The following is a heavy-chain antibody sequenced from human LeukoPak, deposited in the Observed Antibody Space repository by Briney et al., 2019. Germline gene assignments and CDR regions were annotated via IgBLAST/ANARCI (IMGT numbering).Heavy chain of an antibody. CDR1: GDSVSGHY. Sequence: PSETLSLTCTVSGDSVSGHYWSRIRQTPGKGLEWIGYVSYSGGTNYNPSLKSRVTISVDTSKNQFSLNLTSVTAADTAVYYCARCNSNYVSWFDPWGQGTLVTVSS. CDR3: ARCNSNYVSWFDP. CDR2: VSYSGGT. V-gene: IGHV4-59*02. J-gene: IGHJ5*02. D-gene: IGHD4-11*01.